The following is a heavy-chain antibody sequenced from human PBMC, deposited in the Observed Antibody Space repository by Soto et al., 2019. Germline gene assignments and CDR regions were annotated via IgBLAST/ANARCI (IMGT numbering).Heavy chain of an antibody. CDR1: GFTFSSYG. D-gene: IGHD5-18*01. Sequence: LRLSCAASGFTFSSYGMHWVRQAPGKGLEWVAVISYDGSNKYYADSVKGRFTISRDNSKNTLYLQMNSLRAEDTAVYYCAKGDTAMIDYYYYGMDVWGQGTTVTVSS. V-gene: IGHV3-30*18. CDR2: ISYDGSNK. CDR3: AKGDTAMIDYYYYGMDV. J-gene: IGHJ6*02.